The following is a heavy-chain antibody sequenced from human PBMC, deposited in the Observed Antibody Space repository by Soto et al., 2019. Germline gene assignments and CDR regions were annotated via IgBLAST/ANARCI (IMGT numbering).Heavy chain of an antibody. V-gene: IGHV4-59*01. D-gene: IGHD6-25*01. CDR1: GGSLSSYY. J-gene: IGHJ5*02. Sequence: KTSETLSLTCTVSGGSLSSYYWTWIRQSPGKGLEWIGYVYFSGNTNYNPSLKSRVTISIDTSKNQFSLRLASVTAADTAFYYCGSVRPSGYVLSWRQGTLVTVPS. CDR3: GSVRPSGYVLS. CDR2: VYFSGNT.